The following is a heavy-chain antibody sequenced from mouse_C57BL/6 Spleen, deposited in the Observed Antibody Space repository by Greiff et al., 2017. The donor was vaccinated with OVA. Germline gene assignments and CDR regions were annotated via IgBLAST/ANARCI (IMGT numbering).Heavy chain of an antibody. Sequence: VQLQQSGPELVKPGASGKRYCKEAGYRGTDYYMNWVKQSHGKSLEWIGDINPNNGGTSYNQKFKGKATLTVDKSSSTAYMELRSLTSEDSAVYYCAVYYGSSYWYFDVWGTGTTVTVSS. CDR1: GYRGTDYY. CDR2: INPNNGGT. CDR3: AVYYGSSYWYFDV. D-gene: IGHD1-1*01. J-gene: IGHJ1*03. V-gene: IGHV1-26*01.